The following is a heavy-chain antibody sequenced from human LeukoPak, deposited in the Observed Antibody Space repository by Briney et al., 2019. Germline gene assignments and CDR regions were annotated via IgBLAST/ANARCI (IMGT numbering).Heavy chain of an antibody. D-gene: IGHD6-13*01. V-gene: IGHV4-30-4*08. Sequence: SQTLSLTCTVSGGSISSGDYYWSWIRQPPGKGLEWIGYIYYSGSTYYNPSLKSRVTISVDTSKNQFSLKLSSVTAADTAVYYCARPISSSWYGGFDYWGQGTLVTVSS. CDR1: GGSISSGDYY. CDR3: ARPISSSWYGGFDY. CDR2: IYYSGST. J-gene: IGHJ4*02.